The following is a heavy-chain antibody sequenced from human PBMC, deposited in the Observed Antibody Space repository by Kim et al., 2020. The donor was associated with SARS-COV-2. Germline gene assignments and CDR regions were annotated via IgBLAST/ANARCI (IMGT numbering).Heavy chain of an antibody. Sequence: YSQKFQGRVTITRDTSASTAYMELSSLRSEDTAVYYCAKDWYGSGSYLSDPWGQGTLVTVSS. J-gene: IGHJ5*02. V-gene: IGHV1-3*01. CDR3: AKDWYGSGSYLSDP. D-gene: IGHD3-10*01.